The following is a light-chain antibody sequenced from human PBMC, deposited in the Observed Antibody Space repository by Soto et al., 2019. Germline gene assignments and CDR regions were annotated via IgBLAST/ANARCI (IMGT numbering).Light chain of an antibody. CDR3: GXYAARNNWV. CDR2: GVS. CDR1: SSDVGGYNY. Sequence: QSALTQPPSASGSPGQSVTISCTGTSSDVGGYNYVSWYQQHPGKAPKLMIYGVSKRPSGVSDRFSGSKSGNTASLTVSGXXXXXXXXXXCGXYAARNNWVFGGGTKLTVL. V-gene: IGLV2-8*01. J-gene: IGLJ3*02.